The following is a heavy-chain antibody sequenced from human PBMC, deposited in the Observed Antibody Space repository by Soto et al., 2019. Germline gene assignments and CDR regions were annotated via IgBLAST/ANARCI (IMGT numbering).Heavy chain of an antibody. V-gene: IGHV1-18*01. Sequence: GGSVKVSCKACGYPFTSLGISLVRGAPGQGLEWMGWISAYNGNTNYAQKLQGRVTMTTDTSTSTAYMELRSLSSDDTAVYYCARELIMDYYDSSGHAGAFDIWGQGTMVTVSS. CDR2: ISAYNGNT. CDR1: GYPFTSLG. D-gene: IGHD3-22*01. CDR3: ARELIMDYYDSSGHAGAFDI. J-gene: IGHJ3*02.